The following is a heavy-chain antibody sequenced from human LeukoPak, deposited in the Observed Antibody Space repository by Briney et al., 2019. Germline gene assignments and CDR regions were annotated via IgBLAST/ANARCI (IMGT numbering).Heavy chain of an antibody. V-gene: IGHV3-33*01. CDR3: ARGHSMVRGVMRFSDFDY. CDR2: IWDDGSNK. Sequence: GGSLRLSCAASGFTFSSYAMHWVRQAPGKGLEWVAVIWDDGSNKYYADSVKGRFTISRDNSKNTLYLQMNSLRAEDTAVYYCARGHSMVRGVMRFSDFDYWGQGTRVTVSS. D-gene: IGHD3-10*01. CDR1: GFTFSSYA. J-gene: IGHJ4*02.